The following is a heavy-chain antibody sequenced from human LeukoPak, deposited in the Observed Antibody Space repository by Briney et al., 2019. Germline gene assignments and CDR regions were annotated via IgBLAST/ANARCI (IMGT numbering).Heavy chain of an antibody. CDR3: AVKVVPAAIAFHYYMDV. CDR2: IIPIFGTA. D-gene: IGHD2-2*02. V-gene: IGHV1-69*13. J-gene: IGHJ6*03. CDR1: GGTFSSYA. Sequence: GASVKVSCKASGGTFSSYAISWVRQAPGQGLEWMGGIIPIFGTANYAQKFQGRVTITADESTSTAYMELSSLRSEDTAVYYYAVKVVPAAIAFHYYMDVWGKGTTVTVSS.